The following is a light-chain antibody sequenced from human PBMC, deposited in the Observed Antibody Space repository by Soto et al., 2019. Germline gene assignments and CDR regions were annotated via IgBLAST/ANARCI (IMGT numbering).Light chain of an antibody. CDR1: QSISSW. V-gene: IGKV1-5*01. CDR2: DAS. J-gene: IGKJ2*01. CDR3: QQYNTYSYT. Sequence: DIQMTQSPSALSASVGDRVTITCRASQSISSWLAWYQQKPRKAPKLLIYDASSLESRVPSRVSGSGSGTEFTLTISGLRPDDFATYFCQQYNTYSYTFGQGTKLEIK.